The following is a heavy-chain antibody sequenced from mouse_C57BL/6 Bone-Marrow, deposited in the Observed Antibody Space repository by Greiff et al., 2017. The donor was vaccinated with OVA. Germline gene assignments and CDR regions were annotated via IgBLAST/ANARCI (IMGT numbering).Heavy chain of an antibody. D-gene: IGHD1-1*01. J-gene: IGHJ2*01. CDR2: ISSGGSYT. CDR3: ARGSSYDY. CDR1: GFTFSSYG. V-gene: IGHV5-6*01. Sequence: EVNVVESGGDLVKPGGSLKLSCAASGFTFSSYGMSWVRQTPDKRLEWVATISSGGSYTYYPDSVKGRFTISRDNAKNTLYLQMSSLKSEDTAMYYCARGSSYDYWGQGTTLTVSS.